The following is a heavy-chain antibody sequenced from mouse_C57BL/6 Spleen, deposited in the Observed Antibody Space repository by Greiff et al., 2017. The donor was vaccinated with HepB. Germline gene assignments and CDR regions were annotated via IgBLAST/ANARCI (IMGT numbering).Heavy chain of an antibody. CDR1: GFTFSDYY. D-gene: IGHD1-1*01. V-gene: IGHV5-12*01. Sequence: EVKLVESGGGLVQPGGSLKLSCAASGFTFSDYYMYWVRQTPEKRLEWVAYISNGGGSTYYPDTVKGRFTISRDNAKNTLYLQMSRLKAEDTAMYYCAIQGYYGWYFDVWGTGTTVTVSS. J-gene: IGHJ1*03. CDR2: ISNGGGST. CDR3: AIQGYYGWYFDV.